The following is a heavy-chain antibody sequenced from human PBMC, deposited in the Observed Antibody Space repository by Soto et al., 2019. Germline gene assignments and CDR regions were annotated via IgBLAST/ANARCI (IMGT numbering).Heavy chain of an antibody. CDR3: ATTAEMDTMGASDI. CDR1: GGTFSSYT. J-gene: IGHJ3*02. V-gene: IGHV1-69*15. CDR2: FIPIFATA. Sequence: QVQLVQSGAEVKKPGSSVKVSCKASGGTFSSYTITWVRQAPGQGLEWMGRFIPIFATANYARKFQGRVTIAADDSTSTAYMELSSLRSEDTAVYYCATTAEMDTMGASDIWGQGTMVTVSS. D-gene: IGHD5-18*01.